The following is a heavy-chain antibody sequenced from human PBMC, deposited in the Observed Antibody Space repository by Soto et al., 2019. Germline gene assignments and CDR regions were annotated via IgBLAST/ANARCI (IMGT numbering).Heavy chain of an antibody. Sequence: EVQLLESGGGLVQPGGSLRLSCAASGFTFSSYAMSWVRQAPGKGLEWVSAISGSGGSTYYADSVKGRFTISRDNSKNTLYLQMNSLRAEDTAVYYCAKPLGYCSSTSCYRLGGAAAGPTDYWGQGTLVTVSS. CDR1: GFTFSSYA. CDR3: AKPLGYCSSTSCYRLGGAAAGPTDY. J-gene: IGHJ4*02. D-gene: IGHD2-2*02. V-gene: IGHV3-23*01. CDR2: ISGSGGST.